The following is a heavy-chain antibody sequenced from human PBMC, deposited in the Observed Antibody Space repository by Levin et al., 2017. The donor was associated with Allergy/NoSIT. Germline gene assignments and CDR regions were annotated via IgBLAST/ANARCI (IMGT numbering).Heavy chain of an antibody. V-gene: IGHV3-7*01. Sequence: GESLKISCAASGFTFSSYWMTWVRQAPGKGLEWVANINKDGRDKYYVDSLKGRFTISRDNSNAKNSLYLQMNSLRAEDTAVYYCARDWGGGWNSWGQGTLVTVSS. CDR1: GFTFSSYW. D-gene: IGHD7-27*01. J-gene: IGHJ4*02. CDR3: ARDWGGGWNS. CDR2: INKDGRDK.